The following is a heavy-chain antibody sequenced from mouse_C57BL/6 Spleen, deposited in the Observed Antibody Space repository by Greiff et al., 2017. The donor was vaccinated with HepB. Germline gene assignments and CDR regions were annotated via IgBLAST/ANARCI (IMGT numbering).Heavy chain of an antibody. V-gene: IGHV5-4*01. D-gene: IGHD1-1*01. CDR1: GFTFSSYA. J-gene: IGHJ1*03. CDR3: ARDRTTVVYWYFDV. Sequence: VQLKESGGGLVKPGGSLKLSCAASGFTFSSYAMSWVRQTPEKRLEWVATISDGGSYTYYPDNVKGRFTISRDNAKNNLYLQMSHLKSEDTAMYYCARDRTTVVYWYFDVWGTGTTVTVSS. CDR2: ISDGGSYT.